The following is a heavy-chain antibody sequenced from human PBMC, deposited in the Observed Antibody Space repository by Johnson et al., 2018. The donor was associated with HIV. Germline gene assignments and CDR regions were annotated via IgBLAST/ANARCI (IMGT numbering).Heavy chain of an antibody. J-gene: IGHJ3*02. CDR3: AKEGAAVIHFDI. D-gene: IGHD6-13*01. CDR2: INWNSGSI. V-gene: IGHV3-9*01. Sequence: VQLVESGGGLAQPGGSLRLSCVGSGLTFSSYAMSWVRQAPGKGLEWVSGINWNSGSIGYADSVKGRFTISRDNAKNSLYLQMNSLRAEDTALYYCAKEGAAVIHFDIWGQGTMVTVSS. CDR1: GLTFSSYA.